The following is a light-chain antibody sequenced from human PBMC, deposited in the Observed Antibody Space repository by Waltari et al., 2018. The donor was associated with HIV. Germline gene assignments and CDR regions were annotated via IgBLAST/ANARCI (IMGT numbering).Light chain of an antibody. V-gene: IGLV7-43*01. J-gene: IGLJ3*02. CDR3: LLYYGGRQPTWV. CDR1: TGAVTSSSY. CDR2: SAD. Sequence: GVTQEPSLPVSPGGTVTLTCTSSTGAVTSSSYARWFQHRPGHAPRPLFYSADKRHFWTPDLFSGALLGAKAALTLWGAQPEDEADYFCLLYYGGRQPTWVFGWGTNLTV.